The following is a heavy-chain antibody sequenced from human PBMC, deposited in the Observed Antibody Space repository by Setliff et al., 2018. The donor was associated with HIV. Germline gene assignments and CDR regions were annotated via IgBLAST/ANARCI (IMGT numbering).Heavy chain of an antibody. V-gene: IGHV4-31*03. Sequence: TLSLTCTVSGGSISSGGYYWSWIRQHPGKGLEWIGYINYSGSIYYNPSLKSRDTISVDTSKNHFSLKLTSVTAADTAVYYCARALGIGGWYFDRWGRGPLVTVSS. CDR2: INYSGSI. CDR1: GGSISSGGYY. CDR3: ARALGIGGWYFDR. J-gene: IGHJ2*01. D-gene: IGHD7-27*01.